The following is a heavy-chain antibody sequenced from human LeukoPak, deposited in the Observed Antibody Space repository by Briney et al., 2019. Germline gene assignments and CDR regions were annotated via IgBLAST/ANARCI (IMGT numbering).Heavy chain of an antibody. CDR1: GYTFTSYG. CDR2: INPNSGGT. CDR3: ARDQNKQLWLRSDRGPFDY. Sequence: ASVKVSCKASGYTFTSYGISWVRQAPGQGLEWMGWINPNSGGTNYAQKFQGRVTMTRDTSISTAYMELSRLRSDDTAVYYCARDQNKQLWLRSDRGPFDYWGQGTLVTVSS. V-gene: IGHV1-2*02. D-gene: IGHD5-18*01. J-gene: IGHJ4*02.